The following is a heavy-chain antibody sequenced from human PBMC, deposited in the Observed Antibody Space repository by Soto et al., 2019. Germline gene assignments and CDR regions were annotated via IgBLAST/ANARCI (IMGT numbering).Heavy chain of an antibody. V-gene: IGHV1-18*04. CDR3: ASGYYDILTGYRYGMDV. J-gene: IGHJ6*02. CDR1: GYTFTSYG. Sequence: SVKVSCKASGYTFTSYGISWVRQAPGQGLEWMGWISAYNGNTNYAQKLQGRVTMTTDTSTSTAYMELRSLRSDDTAVYYCASGYYDILTGYRYGMDVWGQGTTVTVSS. CDR2: ISAYNGNT. D-gene: IGHD3-9*01.